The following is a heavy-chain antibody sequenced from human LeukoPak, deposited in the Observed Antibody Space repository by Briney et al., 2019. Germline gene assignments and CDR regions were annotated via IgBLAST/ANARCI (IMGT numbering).Heavy chain of an antibody. V-gene: IGHV3-23*01. D-gene: IGHD6-19*01. CDR2: ISGSGGST. CDR1: GFTFSSYA. Sequence: PGGSLRLSCAASGFTFSSYAISWVRQAPGKGLEWVSAISGSGGSTYYADSVKGRFTISRDNSKNTLYLQMNSLRAEDTAVYYCAKDQEAVAGQTPFDYWGQGTLVTVSS. J-gene: IGHJ4*02. CDR3: AKDQEAVAGQTPFDY.